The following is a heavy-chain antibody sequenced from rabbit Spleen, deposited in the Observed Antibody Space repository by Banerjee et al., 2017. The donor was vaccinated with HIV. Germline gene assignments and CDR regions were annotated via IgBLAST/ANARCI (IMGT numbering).Heavy chain of an antibody. CDR1: GFDLSSYYY. Sequence: PLKESGGGLVTPGASLTLTCTASGFDLSSYYYMCWVRQAPGKGLEWIACIYISGGSTYYASWAKGRFTISETSSTTVTLQMTSLTAADTATYFCARDVDTIYFRFTLWGPGTLVTVS. CDR2: IYISGGST. V-gene: IGHV1S40*01. CDR3: ARDVDTIYFRFTL. J-gene: IGHJ4*01. D-gene: IGHD1-1*01.